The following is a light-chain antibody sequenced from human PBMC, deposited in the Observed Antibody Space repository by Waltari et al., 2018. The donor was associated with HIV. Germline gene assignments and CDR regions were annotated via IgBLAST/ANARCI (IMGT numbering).Light chain of an antibody. Sequence: QSALAQPPSASVSPGQSVTIPCTGTSSDVGGYSYVSWYQQHPGKAPKLMIYEVSKRPSGIPDRFSGSSSGNTASLTITGAQAEDEADYYCNSRDSSGNHQVFGGGTKLTVL. CDR3: NSRDSSGNHQV. CDR2: EVS. J-gene: IGLJ2*01. CDR1: SSDVGGYSY. V-gene: IGLV2-8*01.